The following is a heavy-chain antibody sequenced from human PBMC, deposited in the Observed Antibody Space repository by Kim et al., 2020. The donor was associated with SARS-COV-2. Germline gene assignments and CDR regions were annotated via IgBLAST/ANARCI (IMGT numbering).Heavy chain of an antibody. CDR2: ISGSGGST. CDR3: AKDPAVTNYYYYYYYMDV. J-gene: IGHJ6*03. V-gene: IGHV3-23*01. Sequence: GGSLRLSCAASGFTFSSYAMSWVRQAPGKGLEWVSAISGSGGSTYYADSVKGRFTISRDNSKNTLYLQMNSLRAEDTAVYYCAKDPAVTNYYYYYYYMDVWGKGTTVTVSS. CDR1: GFTFSSYA. D-gene: IGHD2-21*02.